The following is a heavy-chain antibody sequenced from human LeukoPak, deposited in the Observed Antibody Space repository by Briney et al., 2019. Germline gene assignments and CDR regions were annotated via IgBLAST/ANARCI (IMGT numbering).Heavy chain of an antibody. CDR2: ISASGGST. D-gene: IGHD5-12*01. J-gene: IGHJ4*02. V-gene: IGHV3-23*01. CDR3: AKVGEYSGYDSLGDS. CDR1: GFTFSNYV. Sequence: GGSLRLSCAASGFTFSNYVMTWVRQAPGKGLEWVSGISASGGSTYYADSVKGRFTISRDNSKNTLFVQMNSLRAEDTAIYYYAKVGEYSGYDSLGDSWGQGTLVTVSS.